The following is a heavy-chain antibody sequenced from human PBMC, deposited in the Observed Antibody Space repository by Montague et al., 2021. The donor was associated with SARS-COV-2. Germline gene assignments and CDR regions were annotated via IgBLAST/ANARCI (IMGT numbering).Heavy chain of an antibody. J-gene: IGHJ4*02. CDR1: GGSINSSNYY. CDR2: LYYSGST. CDR3: ATEGAAAGFDF. V-gene: IGHV4-39*02. Sequence: SETLSLTCIVSGGSINSSNYYWSWIRQPPGKGLEYIGSLYYSGSTYYNPSLRSRVTISVETSKNQLSLRLNAVTAADTAVYYCATEGAAAGFDFWGQGILVTVSS. D-gene: IGHD6-13*01.